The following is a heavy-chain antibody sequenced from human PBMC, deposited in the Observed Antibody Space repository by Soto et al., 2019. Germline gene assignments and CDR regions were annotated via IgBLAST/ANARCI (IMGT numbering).Heavy chain of an antibody. J-gene: IGHJ6*02. D-gene: IGHD3-10*01. V-gene: IGHV3-30-3*01. CDR1: GSTFSSYA. CDR2: ISYDGSNR. CDR3: ARDTGSGSYYYYCCMDV. Sequence: PGGSLRLSCAASGSTFSSYAMHWVRQAPGKGLEWVAVISYDGSNRYYADSVKGRFTISRDNSKNTLYLQMNSLRAEDTAVYYCARDTGSGSYYYYCCMDVWGPATTVTVS.